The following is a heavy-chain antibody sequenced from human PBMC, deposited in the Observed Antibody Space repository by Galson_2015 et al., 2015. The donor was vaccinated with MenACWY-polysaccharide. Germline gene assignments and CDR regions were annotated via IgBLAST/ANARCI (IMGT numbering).Heavy chain of an antibody. V-gene: IGHV3-23*01. J-gene: IGHJ4*02. CDR1: GFIFSRYA. D-gene: IGHD3-16*01. CDR2: IDGRGANT. Sequence: SLRLSCAASGFIFSRYAMAWVRQAPGKGLEWVSRIDGRGANTYYKDSVKGRFTISRDSSKSTLYLQLNSLRADDSAVYFCAREHCDEVRCYGVPDDFWGQGTLVTVSS. CDR3: AREHCDEVRCYGVPDDF.